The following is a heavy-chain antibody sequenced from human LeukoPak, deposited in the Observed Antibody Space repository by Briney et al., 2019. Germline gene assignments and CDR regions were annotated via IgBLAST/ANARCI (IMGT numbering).Heavy chain of an antibody. CDR3: ARSQGEWLAADAFDI. CDR1: GGSISNNY. CDR2: IYYSGST. D-gene: IGHD3-3*01. V-gene: IGHV4-59*01. J-gene: IGHJ3*02. Sequence: SETLSLTCTVSGGSISNNYWSWFRQPPGKGLEWIGYIYYSGSTNYNPSLKSRVTISVDTSKNQFSLKLSSVTAADTAVYYCARSQGEWLAADAFDIWGQGTMVTVSS.